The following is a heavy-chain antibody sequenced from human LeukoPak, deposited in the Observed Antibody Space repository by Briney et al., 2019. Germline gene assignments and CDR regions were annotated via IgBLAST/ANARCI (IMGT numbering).Heavy chain of an antibody. Sequence: ASVKVSCKVSGYTFTNYGISWVRQAPGQGREWMGWISSYNSNTNYAQKFQDRVTMTTDTSTGTAYMELRSLRSDDTAVYYCGRDYRATGIILVFDYWGQGTLVTVPS. V-gene: IGHV1-18*01. J-gene: IGHJ4*02. D-gene: IGHD1-26*01. CDR1: GYTFTNYG. CDR2: ISSYNSNT. CDR3: GRDYRATGIILVFDY.